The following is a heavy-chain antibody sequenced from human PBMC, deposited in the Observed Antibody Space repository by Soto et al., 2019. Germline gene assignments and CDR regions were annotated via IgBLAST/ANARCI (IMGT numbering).Heavy chain of an antibody. J-gene: IGHJ6*03. CDR3: ASGKSQMTQDRMGFYYYMDV. Sequence: QVQLVQSGAEVKKPGSSVKISCTTSGATFFNYTFTWVRRAPGQGLEWMGRVIPLLDASNYAEKFQDRVTITADKSTSTAYMELSGLKSDDSAIYYCASGKSQMTQDRMGFYYYMDVWGKGTTVTVSS. D-gene: IGHD2-15*01. CDR2: VIPLLDAS. V-gene: IGHV1-69*08. CDR1: GATFFNYT.